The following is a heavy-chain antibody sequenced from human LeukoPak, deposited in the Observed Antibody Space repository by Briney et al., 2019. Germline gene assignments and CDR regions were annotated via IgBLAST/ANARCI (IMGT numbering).Heavy chain of an antibody. D-gene: IGHD1-26*01. J-gene: IGHJ4*02. Sequence: ASVKVSCTASGGTFSSYAISWVRQAPGQGLEWMGGIIPIFGTANYAQKFQGRVTITADESTSTAYMELSSLRSEDTAVYYCARVVGTSYFDYWGQGTLVTVSS. CDR3: ARVVGTSYFDY. CDR1: GGTFSSYA. V-gene: IGHV1-69*13. CDR2: IIPIFGTA.